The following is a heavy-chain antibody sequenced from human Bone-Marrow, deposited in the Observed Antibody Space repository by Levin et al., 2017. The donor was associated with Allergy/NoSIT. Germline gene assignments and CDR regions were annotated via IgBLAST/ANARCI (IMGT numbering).Heavy chain of an antibody. D-gene: IGHD3-9*01. CDR2: IKQDGSEK. CDR3: ARDPNLYYDILIGYDPVYYYYGMDV. J-gene: IGHJ6*02. V-gene: IGHV3-7*01. CDR1: GFTFSSYW. Sequence: GGSLKISCAASGFTFSSYWMSWVRQAPGKGLEWVANIKQDGSEKYYVDSVKGRFTISRDNAKNSLYLQMNSLRAEDTAVYYCARDPNLYYDILIGYDPVYYYYGMDVWGQGTTVTVSS.